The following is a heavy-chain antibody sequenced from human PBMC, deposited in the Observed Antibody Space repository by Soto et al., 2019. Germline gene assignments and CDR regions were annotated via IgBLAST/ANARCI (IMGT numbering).Heavy chain of an antibody. CDR1: GGSISSYY. CDR2: IYYSGST. Sequence: SETLSLTCTVSGGSISSYYWSWIRQPPGKGLEWIGYIYYSGSTNYNPSLKSRVTISVDTSKNQFSLKLSSVTAADTAVYYCAREKVGSIDYWGQGTLVTVSS. J-gene: IGHJ4*02. D-gene: IGHD1-26*01. V-gene: IGHV4-59*01. CDR3: AREKVGSIDY.